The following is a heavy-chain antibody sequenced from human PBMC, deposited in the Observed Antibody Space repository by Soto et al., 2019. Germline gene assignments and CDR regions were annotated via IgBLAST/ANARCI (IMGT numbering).Heavy chain of an antibody. CDR3: ASGTSFDH. J-gene: IGHJ4*02. CDR1: GFTFSNYG. CDR2: VSYDAANK. Sequence: QVHLVESGGDVVQPGSSLRLACAASGFTFSNYGMHWVRQAPGKGLEWVAYVSYDAANKYYADSVRGRFTISRDNSENTLHLQMDSLSGADSALYFCASGTSFDHWGQGTPVSVSS. V-gene: IGHV3-30*03.